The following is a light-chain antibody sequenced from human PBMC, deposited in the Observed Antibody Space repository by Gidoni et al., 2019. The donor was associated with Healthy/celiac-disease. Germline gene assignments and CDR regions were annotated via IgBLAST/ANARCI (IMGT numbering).Light chain of an antibody. CDR1: QGISTF. Sequence: DIHLTQSPSFLSASLGDRVTITCRASQGISTFLAWYQQKPGRAPKLLISASSTLQSGVPSRFSGIGSGREFALTISSLQPEDFATYYCQQVDSYPTFGQGTRLEIK. V-gene: IGKV1-9*01. J-gene: IGKJ5*01. CDR3: QQVDSYPT. CDR2: ASS.